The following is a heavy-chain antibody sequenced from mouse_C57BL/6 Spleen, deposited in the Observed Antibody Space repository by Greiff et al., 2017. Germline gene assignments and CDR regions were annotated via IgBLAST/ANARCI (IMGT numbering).Heavy chain of an antibody. Sequence: EVQLQESGAELVRPGASVKLSCTASGFNIKDDYMHWVKQRPEQGLEWIGWIDPENGDTEYASKFQGKATITADTSSNTAYLQLSSLTSVDTAVYYCTYYYGSSYVGYWGQGTTLTVSS. CDR2: IDPENGDT. D-gene: IGHD1-1*01. V-gene: IGHV14-4*01. CDR1: GFNIKDDY. CDR3: TYYYGSSYVGY. J-gene: IGHJ2*01.